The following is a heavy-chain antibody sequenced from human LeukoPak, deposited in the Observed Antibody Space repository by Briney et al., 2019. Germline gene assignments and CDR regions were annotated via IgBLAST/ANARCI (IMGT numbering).Heavy chain of an antibody. CDR3: AGWRRAVAGTGWFDP. Sequence: GASVKVSCKASGYTFTSYGISWVRQAPGQGLEWMGWISAYNGNTNYAQKLQGRVTMTTDTSTSTAYMELRSLRSDDTAVYYCAGWRRAVAGTGWFDPWGQGTLVTVSS. J-gene: IGHJ5*02. CDR1: GYTFTSYG. V-gene: IGHV1-18*01. D-gene: IGHD6-19*01. CDR2: ISAYNGNT.